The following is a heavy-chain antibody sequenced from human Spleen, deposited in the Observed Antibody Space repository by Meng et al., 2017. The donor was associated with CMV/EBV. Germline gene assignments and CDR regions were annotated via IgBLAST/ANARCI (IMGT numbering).Heavy chain of an antibody. CDR2: IIPILGIA. CDR1: GGTFSSYT. D-gene: IGHD5-18*01. V-gene: IGHV1-69*02. CDR3: ARGREVDTAMVAYYYYYGMDV. Sequence: SVKVSCKASGGTFSSYTISWVRQAPGQGLEWMGRIIPILGIANYAQKFQGRVTITADKSTSTAYMELSSLRSEDTAAYYCARGREVDTAMVAYYYYYGMDVWGQGTTVTVSS. J-gene: IGHJ6*02.